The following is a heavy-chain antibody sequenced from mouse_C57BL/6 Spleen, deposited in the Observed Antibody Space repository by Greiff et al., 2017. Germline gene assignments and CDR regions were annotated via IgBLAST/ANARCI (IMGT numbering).Heavy chain of an antibody. J-gene: IGHJ3*01. CDR3: ATGYDYDVTY. V-gene: IGHV1-54*01. D-gene: IGHD2-4*01. CDR2: INPGSGGT. Sequence: VKLMESGAELVRPGTSVKVSCKASGYAFTNYLIEWVKQRPGQGLEWIGVINPGSGGTNYNEKFKGKATLTADKSSSTAYMQLSSLTSEDSAVYFCATGYDYDVTYWGQGTLVTVSA. CDR1: GYAFTNYL.